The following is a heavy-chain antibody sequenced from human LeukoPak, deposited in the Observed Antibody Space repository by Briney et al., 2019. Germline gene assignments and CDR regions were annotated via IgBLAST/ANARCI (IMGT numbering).Heavy chain of an antibody. Sequence: PSETLSLTCTVSGGSISSSSYYWAWIRQPPGKGLEWIGSIYYSGSTYYNPSLKSRVTISVDTSKNQFSLKLSSVTAADTAVYYCARPGRYHYLDYWGQGTLVTVSS. CDR3: ARPGRYHYLDY. CDR2: IYYSGST. CDR1: GGSISSSSYY. J-gene: IGHJ4*02. D-gene: IGHD1-1*01. V-gene: IGHV4-39*01.